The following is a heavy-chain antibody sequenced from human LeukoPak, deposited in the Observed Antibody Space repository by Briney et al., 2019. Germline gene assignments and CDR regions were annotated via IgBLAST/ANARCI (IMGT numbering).Heavy chain of an antibody. CDR1: GGTFSSYA. J-gene: IGHJ4*02. CDR2: IIPIFGTA. Sequence: SVKVSCKASGGTFSSYAISWVRQAPGQGLEWMGGIIPIFGTANYAQKFQGRVTITADESTGTAYMELSSLRSEDTAVYYCARDRERWLQSNFDYWGQGTLVSVSS. D-gene: IGHD5-24*01. CDR3: ARDRERWLQSNFDY. V-gene: IGHV1-69*13.